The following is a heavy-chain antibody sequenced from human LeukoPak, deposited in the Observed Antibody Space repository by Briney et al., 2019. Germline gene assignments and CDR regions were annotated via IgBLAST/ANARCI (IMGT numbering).Heavy chain of an antibody. CDR2: ISGSGDST. CDR1: GFTFSSYA. J-gene: IGHJ4*02. D-gene: IGHD3-10*01. CDR3: VKDLYVGRNGFSDY. V-gene: IGHV3-23*01. Sequence: GGSLRLSCAASGFTFSSYAMSWVRQAPGKGLECVSVISGSGDSTYYADSVKGRFTISRDKSRDTLYLQMNSLRAEDTAVYYCVKDLYVGRNGFSDYWGQGTLVTVSS.